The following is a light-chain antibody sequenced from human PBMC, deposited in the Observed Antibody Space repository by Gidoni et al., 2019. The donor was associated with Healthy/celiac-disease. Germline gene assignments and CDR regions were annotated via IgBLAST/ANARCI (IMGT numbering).Light chain of an antibody. Sequence: QSVLPQPPSASGPPGQRVTISCSGSSSNIGSNYVYWYQQLPGTAPKLLIYRNNQRPSGVPDRFSGSKSGTSASLAISGLRSEDEADYYCAAWDDSLSGRVFGTGTKVTVL. V-gene: IGLV1-47*01. CDR3: AAWDDSLSGRV. CDR1: SSNIGSNY. CDR2: RNN. J-gene: IGLJ1*01.